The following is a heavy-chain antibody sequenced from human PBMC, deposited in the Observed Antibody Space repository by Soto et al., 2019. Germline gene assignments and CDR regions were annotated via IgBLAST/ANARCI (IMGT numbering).Heavy chain of an antibody. J-gene: IGHJ4*02. V-gene: IGHV2-5*02. Sequence: QITLKESGPTLVKPTQTLTLTCTFSGFSLSTSGVGVGWIRQPPGKALEWLALIYWDDDKRYSPSLKSRLTITKDTSKNQVVLTMTNMDPVDTATYYCARHDYGDYATYYFDYWGQGTLVTVSS. CDR2: IYWDDDK. CDR1: GFSLSTSGVG. CDR3: ARHDYGDYATYYFDY. D-gene: IGHD4-17*01.